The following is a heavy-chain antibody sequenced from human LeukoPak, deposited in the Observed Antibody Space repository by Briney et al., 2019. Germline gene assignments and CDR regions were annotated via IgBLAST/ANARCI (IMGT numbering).Heavy chain of an antibody. CDR2: IYYSGST. Sequence: SETLSLTCTVSGGSISSSYYYWGWVRQPPGKGLEWIGTIYYSGSTYYNPSLKSRVTISVDTSKNQFSLRLSSVTAADAAVYYCASNWGGDEYYFDYWGQGSLVTVSS. CDR1: GGSISSSYYY. D-gene: IGHD7-27*01. CDR3: ASNWGGDEYYFDY. J-gene: IGHJ4*02. V-gene: IGHV4-39*01.